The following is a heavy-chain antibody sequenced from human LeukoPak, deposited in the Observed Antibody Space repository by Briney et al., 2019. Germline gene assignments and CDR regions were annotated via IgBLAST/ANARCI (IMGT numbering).Heavy chain of an antibody. D-gene: IGHD2-21*02. CDR3: AAEIYCGGDCYSSDAFYI. CDR2: IVVGSGNT. V-gene: IGHV1-58*02. CDR1: GFTFTSSA. Sequence: SVKVSCKASGFTFTSSAMQWVRQARGQRLEWIGWIVVGSGNTNYAQKFQERVTITRDMSTSTAYMELSSLRSEDTAVYYCAAEIYCGGDCYSSDAFYIWGRGTMVTVSS. J-gene: IGHJ3*02.